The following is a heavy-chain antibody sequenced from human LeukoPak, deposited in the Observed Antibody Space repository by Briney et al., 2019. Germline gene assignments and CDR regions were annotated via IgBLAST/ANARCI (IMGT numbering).Heavy chain of an antibody. CDR1: GFTFSDYY. CDR2: ISLNGGDK. V-gene: IGHV3-20*04. D-gene: IGHD3-9*01. Sequence: GGSLRLSCAASGFTFSDYYMSWIRQAPGKGLEWVSGISLNGGDKGYADSVKGRFTISRDNANNTLYLQMNSLRAEDTALYYFERSIPILMLWGQGTPVTVSS. CDR3: ERSIPILML. J-gene: IGHJ1*01.